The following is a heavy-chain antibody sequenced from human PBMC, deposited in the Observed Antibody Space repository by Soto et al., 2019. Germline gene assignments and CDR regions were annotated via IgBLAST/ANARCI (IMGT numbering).Heavy chain of an antibody. J-gene: IGHJ4*02. D-gene: IGHD3-22*01. CDR2: IYHSGST. CDR1: GYSISSGYY. Sequence: SETLSLTCAVSGYSISSGYYWGWIRQPPGKGLEWIGSIYHSGSTYYNPSLKSRVTISVDTSKNQFSLKLSSVTAADTVVYYCARDWYYYDSSGYYRYFDYWGQGTLVTVSS. V-gene: IGHV4-38-2*02. CDR3: ARDWYYYDSSGYYRYFDY.